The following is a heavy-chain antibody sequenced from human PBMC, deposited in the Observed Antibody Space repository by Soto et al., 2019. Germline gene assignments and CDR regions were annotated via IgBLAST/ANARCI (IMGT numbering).Heavy chain of an antibody. CDR3: ARGVGCTNGVCPFDY. V-gene: IGHV1-3*01. D-gene: IGHD2-8*01. J-gene: IGHJ4*02. CDR2: INAGNGNT. CDR1: GYTFTSYA. Sequence: ASVKVSCKASGYTFTSYAMHWVRQAPGQRLEWMGWINAGNGNTKYSQKFQGRVTITRDTSTSTAYMELSSLRSEDTAVYYCARGVGCTNGVCPFDYWGQGTLVTVSS.